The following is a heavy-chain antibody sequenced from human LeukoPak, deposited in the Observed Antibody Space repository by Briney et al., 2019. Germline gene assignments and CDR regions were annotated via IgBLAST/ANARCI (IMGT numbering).Heavy chain of an antibody. CDR3: AREKAEVVVITGYFDY. D-gene: IGHD3-22*01. V-gene: IGHV4-59*01. Sequence: SSETLSLTCTVSGGSISSYYWSWIRQPPGKGLEWIGYTYYSGSTNYNPSLKSRVTISVDTSKNQFSLKLSSVTAADTAVYYCAREKAEVVVITGYFDYWGQGTLVTVSS. CDR2: TYYSGST. J-gene: IGHJ4*02. CDR1: GGSISSYY.